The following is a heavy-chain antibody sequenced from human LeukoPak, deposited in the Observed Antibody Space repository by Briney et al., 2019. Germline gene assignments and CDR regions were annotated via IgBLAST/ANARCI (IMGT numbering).Heavy chain of an antibody. V-gene: IGHV1-46*01. CDR2: INPSGGST. CDR3: ARETADDYYDSSGYYYVSYWFDP. D-gene: IGHD3-22*01. Sequence: ASVEVSCKASGYTFTSYYMHWVRQAPGQGLEWMGIINPSGGSTSYAQKFQGRVTMTRDTSTSTVYMELSSLRSEDTAVYYCARETADDYYDSSGYYYVSYWFDPWGQGTLVTVSS. J-gene: IGHJ5*02. CDR1: GYTFTSYY.